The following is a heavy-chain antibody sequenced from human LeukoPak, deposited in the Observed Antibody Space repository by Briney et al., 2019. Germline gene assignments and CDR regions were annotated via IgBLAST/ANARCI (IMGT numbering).Heavy chain of an antibody. CDR2: IYYSGST. J-gene: IGHJ4*02. Sequence: PSETLSLTCTVSGDSVRSSSYFWAWIRQPPGKGLEWIANIYYSGSTYYNPSLKSRVTITLDTSKNQFSLKLSSVTAADTAVYYCARVGDYYDSSDYLAYWGQGTLVTASS. V-gene: IGHV4-39*07. D-gene: IGHD3-22*01. CDR3: ARVGDYYDSSDYLAY. CDR1: GDSVRSSSYF.